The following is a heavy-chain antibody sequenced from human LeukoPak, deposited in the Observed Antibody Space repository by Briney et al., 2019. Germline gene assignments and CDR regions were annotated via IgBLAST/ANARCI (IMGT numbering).Heavy chain of an antibody. J-gene: IGHJ5*02. V-gene: IGHV3-30*18. CDR2: ISYDGTNK. CDR1: GFTFNTFA. D-gene: IGHD3-9*01. CDR3: AKAFFDISWNWFAP. Sequence: SLRLSCAASGFTFNTFAMHWVRQGPGKGLEWVALISYDGTNKFYADSVKGRFTISRDNSKNTSYLQMSSLRVEDTAIYYCAKAFFDISWNWFAPWGQGTLVTVSS.